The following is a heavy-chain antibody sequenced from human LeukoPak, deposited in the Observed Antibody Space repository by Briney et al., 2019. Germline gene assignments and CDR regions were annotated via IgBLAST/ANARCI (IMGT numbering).Heavy chain of an antibody. D-gene: IGHD6-13*01. J-gene: IGHJ6*02. CDR1: GFTLSAYE. V-gene: IGHV3-48*03. CDR3: ARDSSSWYDQGYYSDMDV. CDR2: ISSNGRTT. Sequence: GGSLRLSCAVSGFTLSAYEMNWGRQAPGEGLEWVSYISSNGRTTYYADSVKRRFTISRDNAKNSLYLQMNSLRAEDTAVYYCARDSSSWYDQGYYSDMDVWGQGTTVTVSS.